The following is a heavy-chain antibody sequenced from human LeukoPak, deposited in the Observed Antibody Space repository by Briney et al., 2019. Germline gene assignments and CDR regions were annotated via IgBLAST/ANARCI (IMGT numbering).Heavy chain of an antibody. CDR3: ATPNGFSYGFFDS. J-gene: IGHJ4*02. V-gene: IGHV4-39*01. D-gene: IGHD5-18*01. CDR2: FYFSGST. Sequence: PSETLSLTCTGSGGSVSSSRSYWGWIRQSPVKGLEWIGSFYFSGSTYYNPSLKSRVSISLDTSKNQFSLKLTSVTAADAAVYYCATPNGFSYGFFDSWGQGILVTVSS. CDR1: GGSVSSSRSY.